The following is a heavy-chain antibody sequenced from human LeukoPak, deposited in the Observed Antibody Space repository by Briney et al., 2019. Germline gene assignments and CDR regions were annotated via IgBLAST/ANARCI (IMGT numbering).Heavy chain of an antibody. J-gene: IGHJ4*02. CDR3: ARVPGRPAAVFDY. CDR1: GGSLSGYS. V-gene: IGHV4-34*01. Sequence: TSETLSLTCAVYGGSLSGYSWRWIRQPPGKGLEWIGELNHSGSTNYNPSLKSRVTISVDTSKNQFSLQLSSVTAADSAFYYCARVPGRPAAVFDYWGQGTLVTASS. CDR2: LNHSGST. D-gene: IGHD2-2*01.